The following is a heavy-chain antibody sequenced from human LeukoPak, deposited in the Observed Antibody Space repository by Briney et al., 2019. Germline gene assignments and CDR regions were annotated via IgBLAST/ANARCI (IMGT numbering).Heavy chain of an antibody. CDR1: GGSFSGSY. CDR2: IYTSEST. Sequence: PSETLSLTCAVYGGSFSGSYWSWIRQPAGKGLEWIGRIYTSESTNYNPSLKSRVTISVDTSRNQFSLKLSSVTAADTAVYYCTRGGGQWLVYYYYYMDVWGKGTTVTVSS. CDR3: TRGGGQWLVYYYYYMDV. D-gene: IGHD6-19*01. J-gene: IGHJ6*03. V-gene: IGHV4-59*10.